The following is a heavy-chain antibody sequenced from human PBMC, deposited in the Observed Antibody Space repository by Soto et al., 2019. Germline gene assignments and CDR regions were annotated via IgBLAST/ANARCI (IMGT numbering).Heavy chain of an antibody. V-gene: IGHV1-2*02. CDR3: AAGEQLYGESRGWFYP. J-gene: IGHJ5*02. D-gene: IGHD3-10*01. CDR2: INPNSGGT. Sequence: QVQLVQSGAEVKKPGASVKVSCKASGYTFTGYYMHWVRQAPGQGLEWMGWINPNSGGTNYAQKFQGRVLMTRDTAISTADMCLSRLRSADTAVYYCAAGEQLYGESRGWFYPWGQGTLVTVSS. CDR1: GYTFTGYY.